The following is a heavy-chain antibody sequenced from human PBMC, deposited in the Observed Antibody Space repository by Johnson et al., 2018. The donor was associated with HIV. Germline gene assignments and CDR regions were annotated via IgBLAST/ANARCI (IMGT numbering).Heavy chain of an antibody. CDR1: GFTFSDYY. CDR3: AGSESKGTFDA. CDR2: ISSSGGTI. Sequence: QVQLVESGGGLVKPGGSLRLSCAASGFTFSDYYMTWIRQAPGKGLEWVSYISSSGGTIYYPDSVKGRFTISRDNAKNSLYLHMNSLRAEDTAVYYCAGSESKGTFDAWGQGTMVTVSS. V-gene: IGHV3-11*04. J-gene: IGHJ3*01. D-gene: IGHD3-10*01.